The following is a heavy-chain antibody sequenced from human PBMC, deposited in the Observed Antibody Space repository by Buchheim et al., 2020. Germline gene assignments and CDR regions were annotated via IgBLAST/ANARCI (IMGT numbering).Heavy chain of an antibody. Sequence: QLQLQESGPGLVKPSETLSLTCTVSGGSISSSIYYWGWIRQPPGKGLEWIGSIYYSGSTYYNPSLKSRATISVDTSKNQFSLKLSSVTAADTAVYYCARDLYDFWSSYQNWFDPWGQGTL. CDR1: GGSISSSIYY. CDR3: ARDLYDFWSSYQNWFDP. CDR2: IYYSGST. J-gene: IGHJ5*02. V-gene: IGHV4-39*07. D-gene: IGHD3-3*01.